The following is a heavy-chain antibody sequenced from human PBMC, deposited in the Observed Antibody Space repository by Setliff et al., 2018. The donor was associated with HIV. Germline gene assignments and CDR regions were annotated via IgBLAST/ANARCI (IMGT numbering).Heavy chain of an antibody. CDR3: ARVPSPFVQEGYFDD. J-gene: IGHJ4*01. CDR2: VIPVFGTG. CDR1: GGTFSDYA. Sequence: ASVKVSCKVSGGTFSDYAVTWVRQAPGQELEWMGGVIPVFGTGNYAQKFQGRVTITTDESTRTAYMELRSLRSEDTAVYYCARVPSPFVQEGYFDDWGQGTLVTVSS. V-gene: IGHV1-69*05. D-gene: IGHD3-3*01.